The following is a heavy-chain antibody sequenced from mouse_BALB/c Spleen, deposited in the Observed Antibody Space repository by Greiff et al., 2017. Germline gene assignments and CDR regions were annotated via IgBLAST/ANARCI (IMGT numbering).Heavy chain of an antibody. Sequence: EVKLVESGGGLVKPGGSLKLSCAASGFTFSSYAMSWVRQTPEKRLEWVATISSGGSYTYYPDSVKGRFTISRDNAKNTLYLQMSSLRSEDTAMYYCARSEGYDYADGYYFDYWGQGTTLTVSS. V-gene: IGHV5-9-3*01. D-gene: IGHD2-4*01. CDR3: ARSEGYDYADGYYFDY. CDR2: ISSGGSYT. CDR1: GFTFSSYA. J-gene: IGHJ2*01.